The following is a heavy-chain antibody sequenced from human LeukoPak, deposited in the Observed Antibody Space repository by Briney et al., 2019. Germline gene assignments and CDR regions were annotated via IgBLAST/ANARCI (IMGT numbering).Heavy chain of an antibody. J-gene: IGHJ3*01. V-gene: IGHV4-59*08. D-gene: IGHD6-6*01. CDR1: GGSISSYF. CDR3: AREYSSSSGRRAFDV. Sequence: SETLSLTCAVSGGSISSYFWSWVRQAPGKGLGWIGYIYYSGTTNYNPSIKSRVTISVDTSKNQFSLKLSSVTAADTAEYYCAREYSSSSGRRAFDVWGQGTMVTVSS. CDR2: IYYSGTT.